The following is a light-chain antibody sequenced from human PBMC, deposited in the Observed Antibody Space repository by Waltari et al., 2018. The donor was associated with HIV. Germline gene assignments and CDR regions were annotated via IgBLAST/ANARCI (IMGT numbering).Light chain of an antibody. J-gene: IGLJ3*02. CDR2: SNH. CDR3: GAWDDSLNGLV. CDR1: SSNIGSNT. Sequence: QSVLTQPPSSSGTPGHRVTISCSGSSSNIGSNTVNWYHQLPGPAPTLLMYSNHRRPAWCPARVSGSKSGTSASLAISGRQPEDEADYYWGAWDDSLNGLVFGGGTKLTVL. V-gene: IGLV1-44*01.